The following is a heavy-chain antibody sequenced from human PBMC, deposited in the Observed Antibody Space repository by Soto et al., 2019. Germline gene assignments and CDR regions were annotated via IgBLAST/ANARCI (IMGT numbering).Heavy chain of an antibody. CDR2: MNPNNGKA. D-gene: IGHD3-10*01. CDR3: ATPFLRS. V-gene: IGHV1-8*02. J-gene: IGHJ4*02. CDR1: EYTFTDCD. Sequence: SGNVCCNASEYTFTDCDINWVRQATGQGLEWMGWMNPNNGKAGYAQKFQGRVTMTRDTSISTAYMEMTTLRSEDTAVYYCATPFLRSWGQGTLVTVSS.